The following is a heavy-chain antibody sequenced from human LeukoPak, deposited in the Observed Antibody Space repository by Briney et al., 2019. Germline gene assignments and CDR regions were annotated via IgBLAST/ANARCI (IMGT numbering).Heavy chain of an antibody. D-gene: IGHD3-16*01. V-gene: IGHV4-4*07. CDR1: GGSISTYY. CDR2: IYTSGST. CDR3: ARDRLGLEEFDP. Sequence: SETLSLTCTVSGGSISTYYWSWIRQPPGKGLEWIGRIYTSGSTNYNPSLKSRVTISVDTSKNQFSLKLSSVTAADTAVYYCARDRLGLEEFDPWGQGTLVTVSS. J-gene: IGHJ5*02.